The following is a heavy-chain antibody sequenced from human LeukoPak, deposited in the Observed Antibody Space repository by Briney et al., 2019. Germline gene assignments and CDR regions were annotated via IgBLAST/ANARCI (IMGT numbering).Heavy chain of an antibody. CDR2: ISGNSGSI. CDR1: GFTFDDYA. J-gene: IGHJ4*02. Sequence: GRSLRLSCAASGFTFDDYAMHWVRQAPGKGLEWVSGISGNSGSIGYADSVKGRFTISRDNAKNSLYLQMNSLRAEDTALYYCAKAWDFDYWGQGTLVTVSS. V-gene: IGHV3-9*01. CDR3: AKAWDFDY. D-gene: IGHD3-16*01.